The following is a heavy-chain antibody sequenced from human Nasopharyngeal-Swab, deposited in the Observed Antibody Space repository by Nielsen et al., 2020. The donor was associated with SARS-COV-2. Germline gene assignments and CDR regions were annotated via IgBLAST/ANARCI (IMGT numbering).Heavy chain of an antibody. CDR1: GFMFGDYA. D-gene: IGHD2/OR15-2a*01. CDR3: ARVRGFTFQARNPFDV. CDR2: IRSKTYGGTT. Sequence: GGSLRLSCTASGFMFGDYAMSWFRQAPGKGLEGVGFIRSKTYGGTTEYAASVKGRFTISRDDSKSIAYLQMNSLKTEDTAVYYCARVRGFTFQARNPFDVWGEGTMVTVSS. V-gene: IGHV3-49*03. J-gene: IGHJ3*01.